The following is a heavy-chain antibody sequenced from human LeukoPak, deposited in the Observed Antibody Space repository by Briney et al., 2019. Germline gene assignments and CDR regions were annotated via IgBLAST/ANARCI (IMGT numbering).Heavy chain of an antibody. Sequence: PGGSLRLSCAASGFTFDDYTMHWVRQAPGKGLEWVSLITRNGGSTYYADSVKGRFTISRDSSKSSLYLQMNSLRPEDTALYYCAKTRGSYYIDYFDFWGQGTLVTVSS. CDR3: AKTRGSYYIDYFDF. V-gene: IGHV3-43*01. CDR1: GFTFDDYT. J-gene: IGHJ4*02. CDR2: ITRNGGST. D-gene: IGHD1-26*01.